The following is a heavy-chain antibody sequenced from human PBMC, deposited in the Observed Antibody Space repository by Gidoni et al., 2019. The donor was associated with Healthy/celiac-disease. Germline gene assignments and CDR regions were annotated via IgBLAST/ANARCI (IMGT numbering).Heavy chain of an antibody. CDR1: GFTFSSSS. CDR3: ARAPRMKTTVLIYWYFDL. J-gene: IGHJ2*01. D-gene: IGHD4-17*01. V-gene: IGHV3-48*02. CDR2: ISSSSSTI. Sequence: EVQLVESGGGLVQPGGSLRLSCAASGFTFSSSSMNWFRQAPGKGLELVAYISSSSSTIYYADSVKGRFTISRDNAKNSLYLQMNSLRDEDTAVYYCARAPRMKTTVLIYWYFDLWGRGTLVTVSS.